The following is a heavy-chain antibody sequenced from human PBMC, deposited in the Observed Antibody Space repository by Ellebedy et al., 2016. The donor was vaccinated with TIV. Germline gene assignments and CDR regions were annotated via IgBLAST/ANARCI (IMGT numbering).Heavy chain of an antibody. CDR3: ARDPNYYDSSGYYPYYYYYGMDV. V-gene: IGHV4-34*01. CDR1: GGSFSGYY. J-gene: IGHJ6*02. D-gene: IGHD3-22*01. Sequence: SETLSLXXAVYGGSFSGYYWSWIRQPPGKGLEWIGEINHSGSTNYNPSLKSRVTISVDTSKNQFSLKLSSVTAADTAVYYCARDPNYYDSSGYYPYYYYYGMDVWGQGTTVTVSS. CDR2: INHSGST.